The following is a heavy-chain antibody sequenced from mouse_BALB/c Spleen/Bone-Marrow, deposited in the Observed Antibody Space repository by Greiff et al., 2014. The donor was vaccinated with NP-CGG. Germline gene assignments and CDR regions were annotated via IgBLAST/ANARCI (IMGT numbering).Heavy chain of an antibody. V-gene: IGHV1-37*01. CDR3: GSYGNAY. J-gene: IGHJ3*01. Sequence: VQLQQSGPELVKPGASVKISCKASGYSFTDYFMKWVKQSHGKSLEWIGRINPYNGDTFYNQKFKGKATLTVDKSSSTAHIELLSLTSEDSAVYYGGSYGNAYWGQGTLVTVSA. CDR2: INPYNGDT. CDR1: GYSFTDYF. D-gene: IGHD2-1*01.